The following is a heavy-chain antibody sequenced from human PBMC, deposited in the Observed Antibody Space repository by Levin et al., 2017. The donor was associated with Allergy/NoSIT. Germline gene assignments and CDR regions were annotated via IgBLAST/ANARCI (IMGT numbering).Heavy chain of an antibody. CDR2: ISWNSAGI. CDR3: GKGVSSGWKKGGMDV. CDR1: GFTFDNYA. V-gene: IGHV3-9*01. D-gene: IGHD6-19*01. Sequence: SLKISCVASGFTFDNYAMHWVRQAPGKGLEWVSGISWNSAGIAYADSVQGRFTISRDNAKNSLYLQMNSLRADDTALYYCGKGVSSGWKKGGMDVWGQGTTVTVSS. J-gene: IGHJ6*02.